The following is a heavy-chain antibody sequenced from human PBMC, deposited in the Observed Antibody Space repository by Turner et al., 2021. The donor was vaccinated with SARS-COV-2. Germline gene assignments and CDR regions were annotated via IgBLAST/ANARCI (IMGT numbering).Heavy chain of an antibody. V-gene: IGHV1-2*02. Sequence: QVQLVQSGAEVKKPGASVKVSCKASGYTFTGYYMLWVRQAPGQGLEWMGWINPNSGGTNYAQRLQGSVTMTRDTSISTAYMELSRLRSDDTAVYYCARGETIAVAGTQYFDYWGQGTLVTVSS. D-gene: IGHD6-19*01. CDR1: GYTFTGYY. CDR3: ARGETIAVAGTQYFDY. J-gene: IGHJ4*02. CDR2: INPNSGGT.